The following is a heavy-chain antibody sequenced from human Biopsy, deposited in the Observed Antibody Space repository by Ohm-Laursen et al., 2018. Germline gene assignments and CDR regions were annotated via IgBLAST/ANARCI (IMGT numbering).Heavy chain of an antibody. CDR2: LYNTGGT. CDR1: GGSISSYQ. V-gene: IGHV4-59*01. D-gene: IGHD6-25*01. CDR3: AREAAIIDPRTRAFDY. J-gene: IGHJ4*02. Sequence: SQTLSLTWTVSGGSISSYQWTWIRQPPGKGLEWIGYLYNTGGTNYNPSLKSRVTMSVDTSKNQFSLKLRSVTAADTAVYYCAREAAIIDPRTRAFDYWGQGTLVTVSS.